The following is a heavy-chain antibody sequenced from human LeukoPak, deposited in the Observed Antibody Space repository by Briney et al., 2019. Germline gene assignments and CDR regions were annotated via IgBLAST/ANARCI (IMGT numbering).Heavy chain of an antibody. J-gene: IGHJ4*02. D-gene: IGHD2-2*01. V-gene: IGHV1-46*01. CDR3: ARWGPYCSSTSCHEGGGGDY. CDR2: INPSGGST. CDR1: GYTFTSYY. Sequence: ASVKVSCKASGYTFTSYYMHWVRQAPGQGLEWMGIINPSGGSTSYAQKFQGRVTMTRDTSTSTVYMELSSLRSEDRAVYYCARWGPYCSSTSCHEGGGGDYWGQGTLVTVSS.